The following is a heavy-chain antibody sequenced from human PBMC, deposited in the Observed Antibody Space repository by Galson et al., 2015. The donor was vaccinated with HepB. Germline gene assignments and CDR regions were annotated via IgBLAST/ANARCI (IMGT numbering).Heavy chain of an antibody. D-gene: IGHD3-22*01. V-gene: IGHV2-5*02. Sequence: PALVKPTQTLTLTCTFSGFSLSTSGVGVGWIRQPPGKALEWLALIYWDDDKRYSPSLKSRLTITKDTSKNQVVLTMTNMDPVDTATYYCAHRRTETYYYDSSGYHITYWYFDLWGRGTLVTVSS. CDR1: GFSLSTSGVG. CDR3: AHRRTETYYYDSSGYHITYWYFDL. J-gene: IGHJ2*01. CDR2: IYWDDDK.